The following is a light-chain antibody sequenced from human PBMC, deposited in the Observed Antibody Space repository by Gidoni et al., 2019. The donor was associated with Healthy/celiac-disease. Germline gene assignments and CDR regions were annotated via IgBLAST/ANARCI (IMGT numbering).Light chain of an antibody. CDR2: GAS. Sequence: ETALSQSPGTLSLSPGERATLPCRASQSVSSRYLAWYQQKPGQAARLLIYGASRRATGLPDRFSGSGSGTDFTLTISRLEPEDFAVYYCQQYGSSWTFGQGTKVEIK. J-gene: IGKJ1*01. V-gene: IGKV3-20*01. CDR1: QSVSSRY. CDR3: QQYGSSWT.